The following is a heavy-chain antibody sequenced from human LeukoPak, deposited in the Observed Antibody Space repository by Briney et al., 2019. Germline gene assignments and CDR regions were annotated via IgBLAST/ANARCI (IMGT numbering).Heavy chain of an antibody. D-gene: IGHD3-22*01. CDR2: IIPIFGTA. Sequence: SVKVSCKASGGTFSSYAISWVRQAPGQGLEWMGGIIPIFGTANYAQKFQGRVTITADESTSTAYMELSSLRSEDTAVYYCARVTPYYDSSGYRGEFDYWGQGTLVTVSS. CDR1: GGTFSSYA. V-gene: IGHV1-69*13. J-gene: IGHJ4*02. CDR3: ARVTPYYDSSGYRGEFDY.